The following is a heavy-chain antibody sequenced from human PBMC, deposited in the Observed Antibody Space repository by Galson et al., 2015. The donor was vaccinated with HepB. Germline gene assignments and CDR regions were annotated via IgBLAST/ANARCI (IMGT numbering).Heavy chain of an antibody. D-gene: IGHD3-10*01. Sequence: SLRLSCAASGFTFSSYGMHWVRQALGKGLEWVAVISYDGSNKYYADSVKGRFTISRDNSKNTLYLQMNSLRAEDTAVYYCAKFNLREELPFDYWGQGTLVTVSS. CDR3: AKFNLREELPFDY. V-gene: IGHV3-30*18. J-gene: IGHJ4*02. CDR1: GFTFSSYG. CDR2: ISYDGSNK.